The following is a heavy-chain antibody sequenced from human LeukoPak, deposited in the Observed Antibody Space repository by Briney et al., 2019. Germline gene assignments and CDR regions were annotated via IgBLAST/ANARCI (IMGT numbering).Heavy chain of an antibody. D-gene: IGHD3-3*01. Sequence: SETLSLTCTVSGGSFSTYYWSWIRQPPGKGLEWIGYIYYSGSTDYNPSLKSRVTMSLDTSKNQFSLKLSSVTAADTAVYYCARAVIIFGAAFAKGFDCWGQGTLVTVSS. CDR1: GGSFSTYY. CDR2: IYYSGST. V-gene: IGHV4-59*01. CDR3: ARAVIIFGAAFAKGFDC. J-gene: IGHJ4*02.